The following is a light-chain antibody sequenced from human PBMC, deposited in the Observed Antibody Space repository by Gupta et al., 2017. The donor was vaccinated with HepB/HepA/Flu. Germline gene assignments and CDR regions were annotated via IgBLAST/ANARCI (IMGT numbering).Light chain of an antibody. CDR2: AAS. Sequence: DILMTQSPSSLSASVGDRVTITCQASHDMTNSLNWYQQKPGKVPKLLIYAASNLETGVPSRFSGRRSGTNFSFTISSLQPEDIATYYCQSYGNLLLTFGRGTKVQIE. CDR3: QSYGNLLLT. J-gene: IGKJ4*01. V-gene: IGKV1-33*01. CDR1: HDMTNS.